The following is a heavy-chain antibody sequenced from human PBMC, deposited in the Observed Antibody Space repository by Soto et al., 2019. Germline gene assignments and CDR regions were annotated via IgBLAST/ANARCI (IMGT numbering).Heavy chain of an antibody. J-gene: IGHJ3*02. CDR3: ARGARRRPPRDAFDI. CDR1: GASFSGYY. Sequence: PSGTLSLTCAFYGASFSGYYWSWIRQPPGKGLEWLGDINPSGSTNYNPSLKSRVIMSVDTSKKQFSLNVTSVTAADTAVYYCARGARRRPPRDAFDIWGQGTMVTVSS. CDR2: INPSGST. V-gene: IGHV4-34*01.